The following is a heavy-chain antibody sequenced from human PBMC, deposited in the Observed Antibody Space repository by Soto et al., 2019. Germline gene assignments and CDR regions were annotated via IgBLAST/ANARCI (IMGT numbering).Heavy chain of an antibody. CDR2: IYYSGST. CDR3: EGALDQYYESRGYTIPVDH. J-gene: IGHJ4*01. D-gene: IGHD3-22*01. Sequence: SKPLSITCTVYGGSISSSSYYWGWIRQPPGKGLEWIGSIYYSGSTYYNPSLKRRVTISVDTSKNQFSLKLSSVTAADTAVYYCEGALDQYYESRGYTIPVDHGGHGTPVT. CDR1: GGSISSSSYY. V-gene: IGHV4-39*01.